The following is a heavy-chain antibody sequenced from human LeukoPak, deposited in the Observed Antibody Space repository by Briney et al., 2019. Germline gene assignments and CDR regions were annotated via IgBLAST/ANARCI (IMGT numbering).Heavy chain of an antibody. CDR2: IYYSGST. J-gene: IGHJ5*02. Sequence: SETLSLTCTVSGGSISSGGYYWSWIRQHPGKGLEWIGYIYYSGSTYYNPSLKSRVTISVDTSKNQFSLKLSSVTAADTAVYWCARGVGSGWYWFDPWGQGTLVTVSS. D-gene: IGHD6-19*01. CDR3: ARGVGSGWYWFDP. CDR1: GGSISSGGYY. V-gene: IGHV4-31*03.